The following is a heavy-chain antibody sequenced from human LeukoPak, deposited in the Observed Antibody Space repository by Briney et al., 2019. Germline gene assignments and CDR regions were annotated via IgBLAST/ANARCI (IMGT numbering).Heavy chain of an antibody. CDR1: GFSYSGSA. V-gene: IGHV3-73*01. CDR2: IRGKADNYAS. D-gene: IGHD1-14*01. J-gene: IGHJ3*01. Sequence: PGGSLRLSCAASGFSYSGSAMQWVRPASGKGLEWVGRIRGKADNYASAYAASVRGRLTISRDDSKNTAYLQMNSLKVEDTAVYYCTRRITGALGAFDLWGQGTMVTVSS. CDR3: TRRITGALGAFDL.